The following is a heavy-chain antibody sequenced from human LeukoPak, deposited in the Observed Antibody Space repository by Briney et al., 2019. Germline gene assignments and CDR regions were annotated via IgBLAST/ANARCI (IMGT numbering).Heavy chain of an antibody. J-gene: IGHJ6*02. Sequence: GASVKVSCKASGYTFTSYGISWVRQAPGQRLEWMGQINGGLENTKYSQTFQGRVTITRDIAATTAYMELSSLRSEDTAVYYCARAEVLLSFGHNKHCLDVWGQGTTVTVSS. CDR1: GYTFTSYG. D-gene: IGHD3-10*01. V-gene: IGHV1-3*01. CDR2: INGGLENT. CDR3: ARAEVLLSFGHNKHCLDV.